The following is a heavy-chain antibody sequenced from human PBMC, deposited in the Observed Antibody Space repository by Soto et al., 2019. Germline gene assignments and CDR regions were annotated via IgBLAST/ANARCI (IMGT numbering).Heavy chain of an antibody. Sequence: ASVKVSCKASGFTFTSSAVQWVRQARGQRLEWIGWIVVGSGNTNYAQKFQERVTITRDMSTSTAYMELSSLRSEDTAVYYCAADSAGMYGMDVWGQGTTVTVSS. J-gene: IGHJ6*02. D-gene: IGHD3-10*01. CDR3: AADSAGMYGMDV. CDR2: IVVGSGNT. CDR1: GFTFTSSA. V-gene: IGHV1-58*01.